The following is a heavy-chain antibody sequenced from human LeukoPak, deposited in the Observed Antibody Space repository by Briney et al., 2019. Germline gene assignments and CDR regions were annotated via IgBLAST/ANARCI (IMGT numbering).Heavy chain of an antibody. CDR1: GFTFRIYA. CDR3: AKDLTVDAFDI. D-gene: IGHD1-14*01. J-gene: IGHJ3*02. CDR2: ISSSGGSI. V-gene: IGHV3-23*01. Sequence: PGGPLRLSCAASGFTFRIYAIRCLPQAPGKALEGFLAISSSGGSIYSADSEKGRFAISRDNSKNTLYLQMNTLSAEDTAVYYCAKDLTVDAFDIWGQGTMVTISS.